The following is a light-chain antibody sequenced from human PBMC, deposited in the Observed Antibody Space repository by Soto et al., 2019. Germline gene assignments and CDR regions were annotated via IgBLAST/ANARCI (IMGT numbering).Light chain of an antibody. J-gene: IGLJ2*01. CDR2: EVS. CDR1: SSDVGAYNY. Sequence: QSALTQPASVSGSPGQSITISCTGTSSDVGAYNYVSWYQQYPGKAPKLMIFEVSNRPSGISNRFSGSKSGNTASLTISGLQAEDEADYYCQSYDITNVVFGGGTKLTVL. V-gene: IGLV2-14*01. CDR3: QSYDITNVV.